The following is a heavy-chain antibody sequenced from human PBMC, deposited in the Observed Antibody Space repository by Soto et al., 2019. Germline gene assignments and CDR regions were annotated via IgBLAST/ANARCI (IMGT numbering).Heavy chain of an antibody. V-gene: IGHV1-58*01. CDR3: AAISSGYYRVFDY. CDR1: GATFTSST. J-gene: IGHJ4*02. CDR2: ILVGSGQT. D-gene: IGHD3-22*01. Sequence: SVKVSCKASGATFTSSTVNWVRQARGQPPEWIGWILVGSGQTNYVQKFQGRVAITRDMSTYTAYLELSSLRSDDSAVYYCAAISSGYYRVFDYWGQGTPVTVSS.